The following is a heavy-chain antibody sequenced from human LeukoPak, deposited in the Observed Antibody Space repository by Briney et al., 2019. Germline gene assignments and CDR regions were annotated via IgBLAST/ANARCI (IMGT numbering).Heavy chain of an antibody. V-gene: IGHV3-48*03. D-gene: IGHD6-19*01. Sequence: GGSLRLSCAAAGFTFSSYEMNWVRQAPGKGLEWVSYISSSGSTIYYADSVKGRFTISRDNAKNSLYLQMNSLRDEDTAVYYCARGQWLAFDYWGQGTLVTVSS. CDR2: ISSSGSTI. CDR1: GFTFSSYE. J-gene: IGHJ4*02. CDR3: ARGQWLAFDY.